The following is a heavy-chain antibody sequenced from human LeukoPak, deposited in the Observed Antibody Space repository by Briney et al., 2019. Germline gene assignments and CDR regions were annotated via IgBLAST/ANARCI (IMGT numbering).Heavy chain of an antibody. CDR3: ARVFGERYFDWLPRAYWFDP. CDR1: GYTFTGYY. J-gene: IGHJ5*02. Sequence: ASVKVSCKASGYTFTGYYTHWVRQAPGQGLEWMGWINPNSGGTNYAQKFQGRVTMTRDTSISTAYMELSRLRSDDTAVYYCARVFGERYFDWLPRAYWFDPWGQGTLVTVSS. CDR2: INPNSGGT. D-gene: IGHD3-9*01. V-gene: IGHV1-2*02.